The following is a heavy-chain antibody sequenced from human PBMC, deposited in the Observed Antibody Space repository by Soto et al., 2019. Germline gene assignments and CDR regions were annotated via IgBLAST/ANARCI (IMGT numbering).Heavy chain of an antibody. D-gene: IGHD3-10*01. J-gene: IGHJ5*02. CDR3: ARGSLVRGVIPGNCFDP. Sequence: SETLSLTCAVYGGSFSGYYWSWIRQPPGKGLEWIGEINHSGSTNYNPSLKSRVTISVDTSKNQFSLKLSSVTAADTAVYYCARGSLVRGVIPGNCFDPWGQGTLVTVSS. CDR2: INHSGST. CDR1: GGSFSGYY. V-gene: IGHV4-34*01.